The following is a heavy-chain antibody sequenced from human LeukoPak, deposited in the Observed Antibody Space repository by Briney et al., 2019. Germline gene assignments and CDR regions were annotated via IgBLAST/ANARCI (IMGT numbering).Heavy chain of an antibody. J-gene: IGHJ5*02. D-gene: IGHD6-19*01. CDR3: ARGKFAVAAFFDAFDP. CDR1: GYTFTSYG. CDR2: ISAYNGNT. Sequence: GASVKVSCKASGYTFTSYGISWVRQAPGQGLEWMGWISAYNGNTNYAQKLQGRVTMTTDTSTSTAYMELRSLRSDDTAVYYCARGKFAVAAFFDAFDPWGQGTLVTVSS. V-gene: IGHV1-18*01.